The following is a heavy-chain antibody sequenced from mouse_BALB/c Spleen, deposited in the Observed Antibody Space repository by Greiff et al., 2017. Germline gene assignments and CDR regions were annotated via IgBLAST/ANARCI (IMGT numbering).Heavy chain of an antibody. D-gene: IGHD1-1*01. CDR3: ARHGYYGSSSAWFAY. CDR1: GFAFSSYD. Sequence: EVQGVESGGGLVKPGGSLKLSCAASGFAFSSYDMSWVRQTPEKRLEWVAYISSGGGSTYYPDTVKGRFTISRDNAKNTLYLQMSSLKSEDTAMYYCARHGYYGSSSAWFAYWGQGTLVTVSA. V-gene: IGHV5-12-1*01. J-gene: IGHJ3*01. CDR2: ISSGGGST.